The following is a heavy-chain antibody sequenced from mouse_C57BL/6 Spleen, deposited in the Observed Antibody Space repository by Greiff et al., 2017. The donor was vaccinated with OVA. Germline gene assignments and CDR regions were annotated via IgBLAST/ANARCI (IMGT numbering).Heavy chain of an antibody. D-gene: IGHD2-2*01. CDR1: GFTFTDYY. Sequence: EVKVVESGGGLVQPGGSLSLSCAASGFTFTDYYMSWVRQPPGKALEWLGFIRNKANGYTTEYSASVKGRFTISRDNSQSILYLQMNALRAEDSATYYCARWLHYAMDYWGQGTSVTVSS. CDR3: ARWLHYAMDY. J-gene: IGHJ4*01. CDR2: IRNKANGYTT. V-gene: IGHV7-3*01.